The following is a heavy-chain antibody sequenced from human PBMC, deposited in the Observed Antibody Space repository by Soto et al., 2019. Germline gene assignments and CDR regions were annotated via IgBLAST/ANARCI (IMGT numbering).Heavy chain of an antibody. CDR2: VSGSGDST. CDR3: ATSNYGERD. J-gene: IGHJ4*02. Sequence: ELQVLESGEGLMEPGGSLRLTCAASGFTLSEYGTSWVRQAPGKGLAWVSFVSGSGDSTYYTDSVKGRFTISRDSSKNTVCLQMNSLRAEDTAVYYCATSNYGERDWGQGTLVTVSS. CDR1: GFTLSEYG. D-gene: IGHD3-10*01. V-gene: IGHV3-23*01.